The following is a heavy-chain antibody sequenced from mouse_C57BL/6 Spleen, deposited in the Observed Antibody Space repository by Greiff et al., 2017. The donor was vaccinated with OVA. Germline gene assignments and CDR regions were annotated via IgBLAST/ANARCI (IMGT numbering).Heavy chain of an antibody. Sequence: VQLQQSGTVLARPGASVKMSCKTSGYTFTSYWMHWVKQRPGQGLEWIGAIYPGNSDTSYNQKFKGKATLTADKSSSTAYMQLSSLTSEDSAVYFCALTGPYYFVYWGQGTTLTVSS. V-gene: IGHV1-5*01. CDR2: IYPGNSDT. D-gene: IGHD4-1*01. CDR1: GYTFTSYW. J-gene: IGHJ2*01. CDR3: ALTGPYYFVY.